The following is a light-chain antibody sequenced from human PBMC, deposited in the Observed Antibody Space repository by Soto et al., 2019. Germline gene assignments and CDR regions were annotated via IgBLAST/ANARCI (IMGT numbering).Light chain of an antibody. CDR1: QSVSSNY. CDR2: GAS. J-gene: IGKJ3*01. Sequence: EIVMTQSPDTLSLSPGETATLSCRASQSVSSNYVAWFHQKPGQAPRLLIYGASSRATGIPDRFSASGSGTDFTLTISRLEPEDFAVYYCQQRSNGFTFGPGTKVDIK. CDR3: QQRSNGFT. V-gene: IGKV3D-20*02.